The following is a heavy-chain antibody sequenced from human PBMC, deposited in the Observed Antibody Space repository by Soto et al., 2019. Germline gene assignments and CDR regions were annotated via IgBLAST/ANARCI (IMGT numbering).Heavy chain of an antibody. D-gene: IGHD3-10*01. CDR1: GFTFSDFP. V-gene: IGHV3-30-3*01. J-gene: IGHJ4*02. Sequence: QVELVESGGGVVQPGTSLRLSCVASGFTFSDFPLHWVRQAPGKGLEWVAVISYDGNDKSYSDSVKGRFTIYRDNSKSTVYLQMTSLRADDMAVYHCARDMRHDYASGRLDYLGQGTLVTVSS. CDR3: ARDMRHDYASGRLDY. CDR2: ISYDGNDK.